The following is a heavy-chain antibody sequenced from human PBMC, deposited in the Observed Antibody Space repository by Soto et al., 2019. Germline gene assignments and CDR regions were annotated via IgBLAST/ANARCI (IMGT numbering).Heavy chain of an antibody. D-gene: IGHD3-10*01. J-gene: IGHJ4*02. Sequence: EVQLVESGGGLVQPGGSLKLSCAASGFTFSGSAMHWVRQASGKGLEWVGRIRSKANSYATAYAASVKGRFTISRDDSKTTADLQTNLLNTEDATVYYWTRRSFGWCGELLLYCLGYWGQRTLVTVAS. CDR2: IRSKANSYAT. CDR1: GFTFSGSA. V-gene: IGHV3-73*01. CDR3: TRRSFGWCGELLLYCLGY.